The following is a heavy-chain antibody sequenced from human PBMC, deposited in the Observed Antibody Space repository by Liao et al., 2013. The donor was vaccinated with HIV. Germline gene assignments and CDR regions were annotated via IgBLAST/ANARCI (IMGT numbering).Heavy chain of an antibody. CDR3: ARVRLGSLDAFDI. Sequence: QVQLQESGPGVVKASETLSLTCTVTGGSMTGYFWSWIRQPAGKTLEWLGRLYISGTTAYNPSLQSRVTMSVDTSKNQFSLKMTSVTAADTAMYFCARVRLGSLDAFDIWGQGTKVTVSS. J-gene: IGHJ3*02. V-gene: IGHV4-4*07. CDR1: GGSMTGYF. CDR2: LYISGTT. D-gene: IGHD3-16*02.